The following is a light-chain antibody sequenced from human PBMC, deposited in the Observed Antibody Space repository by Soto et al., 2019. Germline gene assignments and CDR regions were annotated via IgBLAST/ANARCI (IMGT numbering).Light chain of an antibody. CDR3: QQFNSDSPA. V-gene: IGKV1-5*03. J-gene: IGKJ1*01. CDR2: KAS. Sequence: IQMTQSPSTLSASVGDRVTITCRASQSIGTWLAWYQQKLGKAPKLLIYKASSLESGVPARFSGSGSGTEFTLTISSLQPDDFATYYCQQFNSDSPAFGQGTKVDI. CDR1: QSIGTW.